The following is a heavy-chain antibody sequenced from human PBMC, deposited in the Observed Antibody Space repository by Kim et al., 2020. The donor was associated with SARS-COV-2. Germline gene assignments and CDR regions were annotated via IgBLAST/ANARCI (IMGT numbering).Heavy chain of an antibody. CDR2: IWYDGSNK. CDR3: AKDARYYDILTGYPAAFDY. J-gene: IGHJ4*02. Sequence: GGSLRLSCAASGFTFSSYGMHWVRQAPGKGLEWVAVIWYDGSNKYYADSVKGRFTISRDNSKNTLYLQMNSLRAKDTAVYYCAKDARYYDILTGYPAAFDYWGQGTLVTVSS. V-gene: IGHV3-33*06. D-gene: IGHD3-9*01. CDR1: GFTFSSYG.